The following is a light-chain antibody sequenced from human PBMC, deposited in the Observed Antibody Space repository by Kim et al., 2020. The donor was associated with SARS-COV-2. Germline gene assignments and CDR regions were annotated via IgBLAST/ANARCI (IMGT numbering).Light chain of an antibody. Sequence: ASTGDSVTITCRASQGISMYLAWYQQKPGKAPKLLIYAASTLQSGVPSRFSGSGSGTDFTLTISWLQSEDFATYYCRQYYSFPITFGQGTRLEIK. CDR3: RQYYSFPIT. CDR2: AAS. CDR1: QGISMY. J-gene: IGKJ5*01. V-gene: IGKV1-8*01.